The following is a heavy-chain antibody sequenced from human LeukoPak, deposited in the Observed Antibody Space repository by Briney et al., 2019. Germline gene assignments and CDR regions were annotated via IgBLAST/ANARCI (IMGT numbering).Heavy chain of an antibody. J-gene: IGHJ4*02. Sequence: SQTLSLTCAISGDIVSSDSAAWNWIRQSPSRGLEWLARTYFRSKWYYDYALAVKGRITINPDTSKNQFSLQLNSVTPEDTAVYYCARHAYYDSSGGIPDYWGQGTLVTVSS. D-gene: IGHD3-22*01. CDR3: ARHAYYDSSGGIPDY. CDR2: TYFRSKWYY. V-gene: IGHV6-1*01. CDR1: GDIVSSDSAA.